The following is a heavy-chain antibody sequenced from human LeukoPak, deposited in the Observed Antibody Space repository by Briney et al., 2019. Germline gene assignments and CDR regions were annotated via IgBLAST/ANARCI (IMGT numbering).Heavy chain of an antibody. J-gene: IGHJ4*02. Sequence: SETLSLTCTVSGGSISTYYWSWIRQPPGKRLEWIGYIFHSGSTNYNPSLRGRVTISVDTSKNQFSLKLSSVTAADTAVYYCARDLRSYYYDGSGRDWGQGTLVTVSS. CDR1: GGSISTYY. CDR2: IFHSGST. CDR3: ARDLRSYYYDGSGRD. V-gene: IGHV4-59*01. D-gene: IGHD3-22*01.